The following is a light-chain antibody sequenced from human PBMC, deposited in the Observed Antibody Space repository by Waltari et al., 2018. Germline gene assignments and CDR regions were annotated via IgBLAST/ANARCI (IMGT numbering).Light chain of an antibody. J-gene: IGKJ3*01. V-gene: IGKV1-39*01. Sequence: DIQMTQSPSSLSASVGDRVTITCRASQSISSYLNWYQQKPGKAPKLLSYAASSLQGGVPSRFSGSGSGTDFTLTISSLQPEDFATYYCQQSYSTPLTFGPGTKVEI. CDR3: QQSYSTPLT. CDR2: AAS. CDR1: QSISSY.